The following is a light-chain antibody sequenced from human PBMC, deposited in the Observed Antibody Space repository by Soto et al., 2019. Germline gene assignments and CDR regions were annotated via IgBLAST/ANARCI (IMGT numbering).Light chain of an antibody. CDR2: EAS. CDR1: QSISDS. CDR3: KQYNGYWT. V-gene: IGKV1-5*03. J-gene: IGKJ1*01. Sequence: DIQMTQSPSTLSASVGDRVTITCRASQSISDSLAWYQQKPGKAPKLLIYEASNLKSGVPSRFSGSGSGTEYTLTISSLQPDDFASYYCKQYNGYWTFDQGTKVEIK.